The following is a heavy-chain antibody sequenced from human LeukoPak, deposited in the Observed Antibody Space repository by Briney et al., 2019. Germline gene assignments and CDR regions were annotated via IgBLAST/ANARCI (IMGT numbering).Heavy chain of an antibody. V-gene: IGHV1-69*13. J-gene: IGHJ6*03. CDR2: IIRIFGTA. CDR1: GGAFSSYA. Sequence: SVKVSCKASGGAFSSYAISWVRQAPGQGLEWMGGIIRIFGTANYAQKFQGRVTITADESTSTAYMELSSLRSEDTVVYYCARGYCSSTSCHYYYYYMDVWGKGTTVTVSS. D-gene: IGHD2-2*01. CDR3: ARGYCSSTSCHYYYYYMDV.